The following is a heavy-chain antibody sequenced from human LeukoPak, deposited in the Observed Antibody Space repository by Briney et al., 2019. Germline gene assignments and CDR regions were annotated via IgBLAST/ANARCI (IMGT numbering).Heavy chain of an antibody. D-gene: IGHD5-12*01. V-gene: IGHV3-21*01. CDR3: ARDAGGYVPLDY. Sequence: GGSLRLSCAASGFTFSSYSMNWVRQAPGKGLEWVSSISSSSSYIYYADSVKGRFTISRDNAKNSLYLQMNSLGAEDTAVYYCARDAGGYVPLDYWGQGTLVTVSS. CDR1: GFTFSSYS. J-gene: IGHJ4*02. CDR2: ISSSSSYI.